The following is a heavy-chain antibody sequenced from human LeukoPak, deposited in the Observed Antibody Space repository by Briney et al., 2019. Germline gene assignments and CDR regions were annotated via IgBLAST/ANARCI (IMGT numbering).Heavy chain of an antibody. D-gene: IGHD3-22*01. CDR3: ASLGSGYTYYFDY. V-gene: IGHV1-2*06. Sequence: ASVKVSCKASGGTFSSYAISWVRQAPGQGLEWMGRINPNSGGTNYAQKFQGRVTMTRDTSISTAYMELSRLRSDDTAVYYCASLGSGYTYYFDYWGQGTLVTVSS. J-gene: IGHJ4*02. CDR1: GGTFSSYA. CDR2: INPNSGGT.